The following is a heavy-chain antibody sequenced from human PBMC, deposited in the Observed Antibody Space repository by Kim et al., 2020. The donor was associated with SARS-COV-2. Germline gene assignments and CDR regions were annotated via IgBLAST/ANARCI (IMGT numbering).Heavy chain of an antibody. CDR2: IYYSGST. CDR1: GGSISSGGYY. V-gene: IGHV4-31*03. CDR3: ARASRGLRQNFDY. Sequence: SETLSLTCTVSGGSISSGGYYWSWIRPHPGKGLEWIGYIYYSGSTYYNPSLKSRVTISVDTSKNQFSLKLSSVTAADTAVYYCARASRGLRQNFDYWGQGTLVTVSS. D-gene: IGHD4-17*01. J-gene: IGHJ4*02.